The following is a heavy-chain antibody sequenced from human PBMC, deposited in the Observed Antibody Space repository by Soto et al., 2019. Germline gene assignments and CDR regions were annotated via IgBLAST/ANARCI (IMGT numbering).Heavy chain of an antibody. V-gene: IGHV4-61*01. CDR2: IYYSGST. CDR3: ARVVDTAMVWYYFDD. D-gene: IGHD5-18*01. CDR1: GGSVSSGSYY. Sequence: PSETLSLTCTVSGGSVSSGSYYWSWIRQPPGKGLEWIGYIYYSGSTNYNPSLKSRVTISVDTSKNQFSLKLSSVTAADTAVYYCARVVDTAMVWYYFDDWGQGALGTVSS. J-gene: IGHJ4*02.